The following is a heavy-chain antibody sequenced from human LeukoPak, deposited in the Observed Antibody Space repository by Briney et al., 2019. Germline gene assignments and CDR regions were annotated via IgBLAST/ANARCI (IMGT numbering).Heavy chain of an antibody. CDR3: ARLIVGAVDH. J-gene: IGHJ4*02. V-gene: IGHV3-7*01. CDR2: IKQDRSEK. Sequence: GGSLRLSCAASTFTFSSYWMSWVRQAPGKGLEWVANIKQDRSEKYYVDSVKGRFTISRDNAKNSLYLQMNSLRAEDTAVYYCARLIVGAVDHWGQGTLVTVSS. D-gene: IGHD1-26*01. CDR1: TFTFSSYW.